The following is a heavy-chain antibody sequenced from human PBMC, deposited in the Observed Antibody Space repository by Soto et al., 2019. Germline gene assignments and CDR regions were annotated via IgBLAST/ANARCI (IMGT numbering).Heavy chain of an antibody. CDR2: TYYRSKWYN. J-gene: IGHJ3*02. CDR1: GDSVSSNSAA. CDR3: ARAVAATANAFVT. D-gene: IGHD6-19*01. Sequence: SPTLSLPCAISGDSVSSNSAAWNSVRQSPSRGLEWLGRTYYRSKWYNDYAVSVKSRITIDPDTSKNQFSLQLNSVTPDDTAVYYCARAVAATANAFVTWGQGTVVTV. V-gene: IGHV6-1*01.